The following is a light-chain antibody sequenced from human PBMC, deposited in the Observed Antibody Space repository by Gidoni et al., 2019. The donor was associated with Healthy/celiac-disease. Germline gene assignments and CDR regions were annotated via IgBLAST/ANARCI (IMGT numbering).Light chain of an antibody. J-gene: IGKJ4*01. V-gene: IGKV3-11*01. CDR2: DAS. CDR1: QSVSSY. CDR3: QQRSNWLLT. Sequence: EIVLTQSPATLSLSPGERATLSCRASQSVSSYLAWYQQKPGQAPRLLIYDASNRATGIPARFSGRGSGTDFTLTISSLEPEDFAVYYCQQRSNWLLTFXGXTKVEIK.